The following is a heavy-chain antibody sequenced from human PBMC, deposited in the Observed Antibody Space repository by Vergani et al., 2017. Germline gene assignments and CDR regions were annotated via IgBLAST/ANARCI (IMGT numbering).Heavy chain of an antibody. CDR3: ASGGHGSENGGAFQL. J-gene: IGHJ3*01. Sequence: EKQLVQSGSETKKPGESLKISCQAFGYIFSNFWIGWVRQRPGRGLEWMGIIYPGDSEVKSNPTFRGQVIFSVDTSVNTAYLQWRSLQASDTATYFCASGGHGSENGGAFQLWGQGTNITGSS. CDR1: GYIFSNFW. V-gene: IGHV5-51*01. D-gene: IGHD3-10*01. CDR2: IYPGDSEV.